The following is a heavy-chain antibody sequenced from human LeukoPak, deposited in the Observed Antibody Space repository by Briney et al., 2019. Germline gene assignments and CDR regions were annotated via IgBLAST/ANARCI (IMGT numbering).Heavy chain of an antibody. V-gene: IGHV3-74*01. J-gene: IGHJ3*02. CDR2: IDGDGSST. CDR1: GFTFSRYW. Sequence: PGGSLRLSCAASGFTFSRYWMHWVRQVPGKWLVWVSRIDGDGSSTSYADFVKGRFTISRDNAQNTLYLQMNSLRVEDTAVYYCIRDYGAVGATNAFDIWGQGTMVTVSS. CDR3: IRDYGAVGATNAFDI. D-gene: IGHD1-26*01.